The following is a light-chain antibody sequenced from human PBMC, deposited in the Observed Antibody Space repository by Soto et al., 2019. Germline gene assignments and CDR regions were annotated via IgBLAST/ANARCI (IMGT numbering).Light chain of an antibody. V-gene: IGLV7-46*01. J-gene: IGLJ2*01. CDR3: LLSDGAVRI. CDR1: TGAVTNGHY. Sequence: QAVVTQEPSLTVSPGGTDTLTCGSRTGAVTNGHYAYWIQQKPGQAPRTLIFDTRLKHSWAPARFSGSLLGGRAALTLSGAQPEDEADYYCLLSDGAVRIFGGGTKLTVL. CDR2: DTR.